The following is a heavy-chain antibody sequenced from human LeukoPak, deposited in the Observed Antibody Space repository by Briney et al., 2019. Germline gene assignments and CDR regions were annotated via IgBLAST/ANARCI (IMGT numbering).Heavy chain of an antibody. Sequence: ASXXVSCKASGYTFTNNDINWVRQATGQGIEWMGWVSPDSGDTGYAPNFRGRVTMTTDTSINTAYMELTSLTSEDTAIYYCTRGRAAGDWGQGTLVTVSS. V-gene: IGHV1-8*01. CDR2: VSPDSGDT. CDR3: TRGRAAGD. D-gene: IGHD6-19*01. J-gene: IGHJ4*02. CDR1: GYTFTNND.